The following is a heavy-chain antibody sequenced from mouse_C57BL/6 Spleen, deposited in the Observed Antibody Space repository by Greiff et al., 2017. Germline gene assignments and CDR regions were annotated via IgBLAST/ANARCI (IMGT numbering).Heavy chain of an antibody. Sequence: VQLQQSGAELVRPGSSVKLSCKASGYTFTSYWMHWVKQRPIQGLEWIGNIDPSDSETHYNQKFKDKATLTVDKSSSTAYMQRSSLTSEDSAVYYCARSSGNYGYFDVWGTGTTVTVSS. CDR2: IDPSDSET. D-gene: IGHD1-3*01. V-gene: IGHV1-52*01. J-gene: IGHJ1*03. CDR3: ARSSGNYGYFDV. CDR1: GYTFTSYW.